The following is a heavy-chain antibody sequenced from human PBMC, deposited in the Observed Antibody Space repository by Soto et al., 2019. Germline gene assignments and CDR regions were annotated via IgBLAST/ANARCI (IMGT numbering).Heavy chain of an antibody. CDR2: IDGGNR. V-gene: IGHV3-33*03. D-gene: IGHD5-18*01. Sequence: QLVESGGGVVQPGGALSLSCSATPSAFTFSDHGMHWVRQTPGKGLEWLAVIDGGNRYYADSVKGRFTISSNNSANTLCLQMNSLTDEDTGVYYCASSRRADFTFMVKNFCYGLAVWGHGTTVAVSS. CDR1: AFTFSDHG. J-gene: IGHJ6*02. CDR3: ASSRRADFTFMVKNFCYGLAV.